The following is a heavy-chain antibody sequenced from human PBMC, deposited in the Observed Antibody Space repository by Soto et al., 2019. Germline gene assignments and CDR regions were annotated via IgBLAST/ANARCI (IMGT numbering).Heavy chain of an antibody. D-gene: IGHD3-22*01. Sequence: QVQLQESGPGLVKPSQTLSLTCTVSGGSISSGDYYWSWIRQPPGKGLEWIGYIYYSGSTYYNPSLKSRVTISVDTSKNQFSLKLSSVTAADTAVYYCAREMIVAHRDYYFDYWGQGTLVTVSS. CDR1: GGSISSGDYY. CDR3: AREMIVAHRDYYFDY. J-gene: IGHJ4*02. V-gene: IGHV4-30-4*01. CDR2: IYYSGST.